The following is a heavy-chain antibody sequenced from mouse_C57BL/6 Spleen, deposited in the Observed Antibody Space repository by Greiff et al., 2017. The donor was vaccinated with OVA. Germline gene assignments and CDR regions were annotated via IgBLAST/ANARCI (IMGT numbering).Heavy chain of an antibody. CDR1: GFTFSDYG. CDR3: ARRITTVDYAMDY. V-gene: IGHV5-15*04. CDR2: ISNLAYSI. J-gene: IGHJ4*01. D-gene: IGHD1-1*01. Sequence: EVKLMESGGGLVQPGGSLKLSCAASGFTFSDYGMAWVRQAPRKGPEWVAFISNLAYSIYYADTVTGRFTISRENAKNTLYLEMSSLRSEDTAMYYCARRITTVDYAMDYWGKGASVTVAS.